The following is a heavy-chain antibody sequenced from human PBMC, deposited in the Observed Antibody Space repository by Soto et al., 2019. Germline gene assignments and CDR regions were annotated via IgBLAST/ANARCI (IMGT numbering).Heavy chain of an antibody. CDR3: AKQGPLGYCISTSCYRLDYYGMDV. J-gene: IGHJ6*02. CDR1: GFTFSSYG. Sequence: GGSLRLSCAASGFTFSSYGMHWVRQAPGKGLEWVAVISYDGSNKYYADSVKGRFTISRDNSKNTLYLQMNSLRAEDTAVYYCAKQGPLGYCISTSCYRLDYYGMDVWGQGTTVTVSS. V-gene: IGHV3-30*18. D-gene: IGHD2-2*01. CDR2: ISYDGSNK.